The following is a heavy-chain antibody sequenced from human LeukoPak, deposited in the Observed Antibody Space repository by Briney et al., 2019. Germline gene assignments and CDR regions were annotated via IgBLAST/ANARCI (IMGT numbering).Heavy chain of an antibody. CDR2: INPTGGSP. CDR1: GYTFTNYY. CDR3: AREGYSGYGVAVVVDTVLGY. Sequence: ASVKVSCKASGYTFTNYYMHWVRQAPGQGLEWMGIINPTGGSPSYAQRFQGRVTMTRDTSTSTVYMELSSLRSEDTAVYYCAREGYSGYGVAVVVDTVLGYWGQGTLVTVSS. J-gene: IGHJ4*02. V-gene: IGHV1-46*01. D-gene: IGHD5-12*01.